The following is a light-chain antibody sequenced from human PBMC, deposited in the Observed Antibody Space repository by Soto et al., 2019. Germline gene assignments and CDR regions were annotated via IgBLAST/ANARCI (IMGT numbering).Light chain of an antibody. J-gene: IGLJ2*01. CDR3: SSYTSSSILV. CDR2: DVS. Sequence: QSALTQPASVSGSPGRSITISCTGTSSDVGGYNYVSWYQHHPGKAPKLMIYDVSNRPSGVSNRFSGSKSGNTASLTISGLQAEDEADYYCSSYTSSSILVFGGGTKLTVL. CDR1: SSDVGGYNY. V-gene: IGLV2-14*03.